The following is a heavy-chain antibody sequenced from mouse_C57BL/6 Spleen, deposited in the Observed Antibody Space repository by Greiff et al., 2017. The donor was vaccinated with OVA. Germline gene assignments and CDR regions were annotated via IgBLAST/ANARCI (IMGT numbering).Heavy chain of an antibody. Sequence: EVQLQQSGPELVKPGASVKISCKASGYSFTDYNMNWVKQSTGQSLEWIGVINPSYGTTSYNQKFKGKATLTADQSSSTAYMQLNSLTSEDSAVYYCESGDGSCLFADWGKGTLVTVSA. CDR1: GYSFTDYN. CDR3: ESGDGSCLFAD. CDR2: INPSYGTT. V-gene: IGHV1-39*01. J-gene: IGHJ3*01. D-gene: IGHD1-1*01.